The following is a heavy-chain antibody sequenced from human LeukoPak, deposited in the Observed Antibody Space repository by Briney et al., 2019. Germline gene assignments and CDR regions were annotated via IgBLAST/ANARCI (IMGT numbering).Heavy chain of an antibody. CDR1: DGSITNYY. J-gene: IGHJ4*02. V-gene: IGHV4-59*12. CDR2: IYYSGST. CDR3: ARGRNSLRYFDWLLRREYYFDY. D-gene: IGHD3-9*01. Sequence: SETLSLTCTVSDGSITNYYWSWIRQPPGKGLEWIGHIYYSGSTNYNPSLKSRVTISLDTSKKQFSLNLSSVTAADTAVYYCARGRNSLRYFDWLLRREYYFDYWGQGTLVTVSS.